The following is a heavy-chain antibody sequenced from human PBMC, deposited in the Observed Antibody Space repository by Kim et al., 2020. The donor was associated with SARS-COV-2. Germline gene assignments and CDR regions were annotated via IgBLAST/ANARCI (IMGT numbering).Heavy chain of an antibody. Sequence: ASVKVSCKASGYTFTTYALHWVRQAPGQGLEWMVWIDVDNGDTKYSQKFQGRVTLDRDRSANTAYLELSSLRSEDTAVYFCARAEEYWGQGTLVTVSS. CDR3: ARAEEY. J-gene: IGHJ4*02. V-gene: IGHV1-3*01. CDR2: IDVDNGDT. CDR1: GYTFTTYA.